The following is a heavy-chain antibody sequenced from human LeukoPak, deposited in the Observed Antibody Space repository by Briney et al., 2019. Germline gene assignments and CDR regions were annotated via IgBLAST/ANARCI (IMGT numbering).Heavy chain of an antibody. D-gene: IGHD6-25*01. CDR3: AREGGFYRPLDY. CDR2: VHLDGRT. V-gene: IGHV4-4*02. CDR1: GGSVSSTNW. Sequence: SETLSLTCGVSGGSVSSTNWWTWIRQPPGKGLEWIGEVHLDGRTNFNPSLKSRLTMSVDLSENHVSLKLTSVTAADTAVYYCAREGGFYRPLDYSGEGTMVTVSS. J-gene: IGHJ4*02.